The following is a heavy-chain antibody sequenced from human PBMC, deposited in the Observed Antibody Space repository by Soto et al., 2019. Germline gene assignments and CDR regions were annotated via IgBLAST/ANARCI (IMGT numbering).Heavy chain of an antibody. CDR2: IIPIFGTA. CDR3: ARARGYSYVGYYYGMDV. Sequence: GASVKVSCKASGGTFSSYAISWVRQAPGQGLEWMGGIIPIFGTANYAQKFQGRVTITADESTSTAYMELSSLRSEDTAVYYCARARGYSYVGYYYGMDVWGQGTTVTVSS. J-gene: IGHJ6*02. CDR1: GGTFSSYA. D-gene: IGHD5-18*01. V-gene: IGHV1-69*13.